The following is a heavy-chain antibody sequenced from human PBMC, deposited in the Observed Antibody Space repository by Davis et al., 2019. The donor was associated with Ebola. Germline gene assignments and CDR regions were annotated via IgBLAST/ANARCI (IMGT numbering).Heavy chain of an antibody. J-gene: IGHJ5*02. CDR2: IYSGGST. D-gene: IGHD4-17*01. V-gene: IGHV3-66*01. CDR3: ARGETTVTTVWFDP. CDR1: GFTVSSNY. Sequence: GESLKISCAASGFTVSSNYISWVRQAPGQGLEWVSVIYSGGSTYYADSVKGRFTISRDNSKNTLYLQMNSLRSEDTAVYYCARGETTVTTVWFDPWGQGTLVTVSS.